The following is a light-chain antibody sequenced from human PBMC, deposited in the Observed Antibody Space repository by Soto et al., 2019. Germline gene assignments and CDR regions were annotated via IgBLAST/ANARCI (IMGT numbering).Light chain of an antibody. J-gene: IGKJ4*01. CDR1: QSVGTRL. Sequence: EILLTQSPDTLSLSPGERATLSCRAAQSVGTRLAWYQHKTGQAPRLLISGASSRATGIPDRFTGSGSETSFTLTISRLEPEDFALYYCQQYAGSPLTFGGGTKVEIK. CDR3: QQYAGSPLT. CDR2: GAS. V-gene: IGKV3-20*01.